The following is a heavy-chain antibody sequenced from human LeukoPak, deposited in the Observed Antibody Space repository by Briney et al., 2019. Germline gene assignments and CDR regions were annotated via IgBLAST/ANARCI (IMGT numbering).Heavy chain of an antibody. D-gene: IGHD5-12*01. CDR1: GGTFSSYA. CDR2: IIPIFGTS. J-gene: IGHJ4*02. V-gene: IGHV1-69*05. Sequence: ASVKVSCKASGGTFSSYAISWVRQAPGQGLEWMGGIIPIFGTSNYAQKFQGRVTITTDESTSTTYMELSSLRSEDTAVYYCAISGYDDTFDYWGQGTLVTVSS. CDR3: AISGYDDTFDY.